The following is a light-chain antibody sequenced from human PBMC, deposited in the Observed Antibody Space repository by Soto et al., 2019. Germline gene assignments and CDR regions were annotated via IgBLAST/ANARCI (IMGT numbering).Light chain of an antibody. Sequence: QSALTQPASVSGSPGQSITISCTGTSSDVGSYNLVSWYQQHPGKAPKLMIYEGSKRPSGVSNRFSGSKSGNTASLTISGLQAEYEADYYCCSYAGYVFGTGTKVTVL. CDR2: EGS. CDR1: SSDVGSYNL. V-gene: IGLV2-23*01. J-gene: IGLJ1*01. CDR3: CSYAGYV.